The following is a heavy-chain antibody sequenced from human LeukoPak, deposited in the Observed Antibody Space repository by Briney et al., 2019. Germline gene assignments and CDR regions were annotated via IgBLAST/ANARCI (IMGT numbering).Heavy chain of an antibody. CDR2: MNQDGSEK. CDR1: GFPFSNCW. Sequence: GGSLRLSCAASGFPFSNCWMSWVRQAPGKGLEWVANMNQDGSEKYYVDSVKGRFTISRDNAKNSLFLQMNSLRAEDTAVYYCATKDAYSFDYWGQGTLVTVSS. V-gene: IGHV3-7*01. J-gene: IGHJ4*02. D-gene: IGHD1-26*01. CDR3: ATKDAYSFDY.